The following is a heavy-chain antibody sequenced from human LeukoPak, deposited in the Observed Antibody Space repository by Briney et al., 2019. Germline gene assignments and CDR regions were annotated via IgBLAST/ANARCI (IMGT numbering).Heavy chain of an antibody. Sequence: PGGSPRLSCAASGFTFSSYWMSWVRQAPGKGLEWVANIKQDGSEKYYVDSVKGRFTISRDNAKNSLYLQMNSLRAEDTAVYYCARASGSYYSHLDYWGQGTLVTVSS. V-gene: IGHV3-7*01. J-gene: IGHJ4*02. D-gene: IGHD1-26*01. CDR3: ARASGSYYSHLDY. CDR1: GFTFSSYW. CDR2: IKQDGSEK.